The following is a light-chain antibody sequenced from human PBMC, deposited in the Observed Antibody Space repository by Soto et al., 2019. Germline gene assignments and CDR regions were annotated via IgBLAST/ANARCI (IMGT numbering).Light chain of an antibody. V-gene: IGKV3-20*01. CDR1: QSVSSTL. Sequence: ELVLTQSPVALSLSSGERATLSCRASQSVSSTLLTWYQQQPGQAPRLLIYGVSSRATGIPDLFSGSGSGTDFTLAISRGEPEDFAVYFCQHYGDSSWTFGQGSRVEIK. J-gene: IGKJ1*01. CDR3: QHYGDSSWT. CDR2: GVS.